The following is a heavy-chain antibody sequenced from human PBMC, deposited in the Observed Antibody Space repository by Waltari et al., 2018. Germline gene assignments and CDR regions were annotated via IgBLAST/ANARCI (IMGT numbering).Heavy chain of an antibody. Sequence: EVQLVESGGGLVQPGGSLRLSCAASGFTFSSYWMSWVRQAPGKGREWVANIKQDGSEKYYVDSVKGRFTISRDNAKNSLYLQMNSLRAEDTAVYYCARAPVQGAMRGYYYYGMDVWGQGTTVTVSS. CDR1: GFTFSSYW. D-gene: IGHD3-10*01. J-gene: IGHJ6*02. CDR2: IKQDGSEK. V-gene: IGHV3-7*04. CDR3: ARAPVQGAMRGYYYYGMDV.